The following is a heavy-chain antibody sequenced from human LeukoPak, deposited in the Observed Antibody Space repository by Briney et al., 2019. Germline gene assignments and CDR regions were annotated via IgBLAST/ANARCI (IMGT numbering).Heavy chain of an antibody. D-gene: IGHD1-26*01. CDR3: ARGRSIVTTKEYXYYYYGMDV. J-gene: IGHJ6*02. CDR2: INHSGST. V-gene: IGHV4-34*01. Sequence: SETLSLTCAVYGGSFSGYYWSWIRQPPGKGLEWIGEINHSGSTNYNPSLKSRVTISVDTSKNQFSLKLSSVTAADTAVYYCARGRSIVTTKEYXYYYYGMDVWGQGTTVTVSS. CDR1: GGSFSGYY.